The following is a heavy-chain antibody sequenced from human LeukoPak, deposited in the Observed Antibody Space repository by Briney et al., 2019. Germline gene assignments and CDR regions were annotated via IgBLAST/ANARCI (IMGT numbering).Heavy chain of an antibody. D-gene: IGHD2-2*01. CDR1: GFTFSKYA. Sequence: PGGSLTLSCPASGFTFSKYAMGWVRQAPGMGLEWVSVVSSSGGSTYYAHSVTGRFTNSRDISKNTLYLQMNTLRAEDTVVYYCAKVGAYCTSTNCYDLYYFDYWGQRALGSVSS. CDR2: VSSSGGST. V-gene: IGHV3-23*01. J-gene: IGHJ4*02. CDR3: AKVGAYCTSTNCYDLYYFDY.